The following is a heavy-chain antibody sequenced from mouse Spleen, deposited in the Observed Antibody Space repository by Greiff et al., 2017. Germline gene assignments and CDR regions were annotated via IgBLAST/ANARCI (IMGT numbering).Heavy chain of an antibody. CDR1: GYSFTSYW. J-gene: IGHJ4*01. V-gene: IGHV1-64*01. D-gene: IGHD2-14*01. CDR3: VRFRYDGSSMDY. CDR2: INPNSVST. Sequence: QVQLKQPGAELVNPGASVKLSCKASGYSFTSYWMHWVKQRPGQGLEWIGMINPNSVSTNYNEKFKNKATLTVDKSSSTHYMQLSSLTSEDSAIYYCVRFRYDGSSMDYWGQGTSVTVSS.